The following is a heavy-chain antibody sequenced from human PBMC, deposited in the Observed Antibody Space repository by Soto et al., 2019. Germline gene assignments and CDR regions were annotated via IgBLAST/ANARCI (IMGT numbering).Heavy chain of an antibody. D-gene: IGHD3-3*01. CDR2: IYYSGST. CDR3: ARTSKTGRYYDFWSGYFDEQLDV. J-gene: IGHJ4*02. CDR1: GGSISSSSYY. Sequence: SETLSLTCTVSGGSISSSSYYWGWIRQPPGKGLEWIGSIYYSGSTYYNPSLKSRVTISVDTSKNQFSLKLSSVTAADTAVYYCARTSKTGRYYDFWSGYFDEQLDVWGQGTLVTVSS. V-gene: IGHV4-39*01.